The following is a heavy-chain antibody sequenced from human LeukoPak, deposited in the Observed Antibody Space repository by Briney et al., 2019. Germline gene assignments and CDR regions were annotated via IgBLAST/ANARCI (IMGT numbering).Heavy chain of an antibody. D-gene: IGHD6-13*01. V-gene: IGHV4-59*08. CDR3: ARRGIAAAGYDY. CDR2: IYYSGTT. CDR1: GGSISSYY. Sequence: PSETLSLTCTVSGGSISSYYWSWIRQPPGKGLEWIGYIYYSGTTKYNPSPKSRVTILVDTSKNQFSLNLSSGTAADAAVYYCARRGIAAAGYDYWGQETLVTVSS. J-gene: IGHJ4*02.